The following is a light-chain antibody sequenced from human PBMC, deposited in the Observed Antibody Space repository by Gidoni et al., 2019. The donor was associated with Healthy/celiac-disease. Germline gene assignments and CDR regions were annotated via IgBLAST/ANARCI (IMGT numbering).Light chain of an antibody. V-gene: IGKV3-15*01. CDR1: QSGSSN. CDR2: GAS. CDR3: QQYNNWLLYT. J-gene: IGKJ2*01. Sequence: EIVMPPSPATLSVSPGERATLSCRASQSGSSNLAWYQQKPGQAPRLLIYGASTRATGMPARFSGSGSGTEFTLTISSLQSEDFAVYYCQQYNNWLLYTFGQGTKLEIK.